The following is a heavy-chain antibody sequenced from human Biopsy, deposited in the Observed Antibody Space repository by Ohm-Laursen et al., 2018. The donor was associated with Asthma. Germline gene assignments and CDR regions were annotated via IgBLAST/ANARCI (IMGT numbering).Heavy chain of an antibody. CDR1: GYTFNSAG. V-gene: IGHV1-18*01. CDR2: ISVYNGNT. CDR3: ARAVDYSHYYGIDV. Sequence: SVKVSYKASGYTFNSAGITWVRQAPGQGLEWMGWISVYNGNTKVAQKLQDRVTMITDTSTSTAYMELRSLRSDDTAVYFCARAVDYSHYYGIDVWGQGTTVTVS. D-gene: IGHD3-10*01. J-gene: IGHJ6*02.